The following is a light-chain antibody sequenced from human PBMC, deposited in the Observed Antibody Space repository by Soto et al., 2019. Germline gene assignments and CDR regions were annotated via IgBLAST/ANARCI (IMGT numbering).Light chain of an antibody. J-gene: IGLJ1*01. CDR3: SSHSSSSTVRYV. CDR2: DVT. V-gene: IGLV2-14*03. Sequence: QSVPTQPASVSGSPGQSITISCTGTSSDIGGYNYISWYQQHPDKGPKLIIYDVTNRPSGVSNRFSGSKSGNTASLTISGLQAEDEADYYCSSHSSSSTVRYVFGTGTKLTVL. CDR1: SSDIGGYNY.